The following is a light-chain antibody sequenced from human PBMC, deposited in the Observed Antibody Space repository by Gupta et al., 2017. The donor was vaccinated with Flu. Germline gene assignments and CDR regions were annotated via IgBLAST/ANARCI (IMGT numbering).Light chain of an antibody. CDR1: SSEIGVNA. Sequence: RVNNSVAGSSSEIGVNALNGYQQLTGMAPKLLIYLNNQQPSVVPDSFSGSKSGTSASLAAGGLQAEEEADYYCAAWDDSRNGRVFGGGTKLTVL. V-gene: IGLV1-44*01. J-gene: IGLJ3*02. CDR3: AAWDDSRNGRV. CDR2: LNN.